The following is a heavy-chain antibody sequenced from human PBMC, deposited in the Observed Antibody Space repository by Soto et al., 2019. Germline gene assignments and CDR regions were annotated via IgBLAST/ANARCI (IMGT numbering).Heavy chain of an antibody. Sequence: TSETLSLTCIVSGGSISSSNYYWGWIRQPPGKGLEWIGSIFYGGSTNYNPSLKSRVTISVDTSKNHFSLNLSSVTAADTATYYCANSILGYCPSTSCYEGGEVALWGQGTRVTVSS. V-gene: IGHV4-39*02. D-gene: IGHD2-2*01. CDR1: GGSISSSNYY. CDR2: IFYGGST. J-gene: IGHJ4*02. CDR3: ANSILGYCPSTSCYEGGEVAL.